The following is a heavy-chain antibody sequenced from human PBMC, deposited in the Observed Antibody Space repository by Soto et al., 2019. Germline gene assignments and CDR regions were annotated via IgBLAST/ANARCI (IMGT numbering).Heavy chain of an antibody. Sequence: GGSLRLSCAASGFTASNTYMTWVRQPPGKGLECVSVIYTAGGTNYADSVKGRFIISRDNSKNTLYLQMNSLRAEDTAVYYCARALPVAKGGFDPWGQGTLVTVSS. D-gene: IGHD2-2*01. V-gene: IGHV3-53*01. CDR2: IYTAGGT. J-gene: IGHJ5*02. CDR3: ARALPVAKGGFDP. CDR1: GFTASNTY.